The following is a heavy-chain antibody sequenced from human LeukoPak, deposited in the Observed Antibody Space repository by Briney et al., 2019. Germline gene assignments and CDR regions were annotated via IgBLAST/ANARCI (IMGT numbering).Heavy chain of an antibody. CDR2: IKQDGSEK. V-gene: IGHV3-7*01. Sequence: GGSLRLSCAASGFTFSSYWMSWVRQAPGKGLEWVANIKQDGSEKYYVDSVKGRFTISRDNSKNTLYLQMNSLRAEDTAVYYCAKDDEGYYFDYWGQGTLVTVSS. J-gene: IGHJ4*02. CDR1: GFTFSSYW. CDR3: AKDDEGYYFDY.